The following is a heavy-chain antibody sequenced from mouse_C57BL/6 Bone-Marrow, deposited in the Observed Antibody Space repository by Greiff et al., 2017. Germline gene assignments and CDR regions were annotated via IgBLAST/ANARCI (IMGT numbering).Heavy chain of an antibody. D-gene: IGHD2-4*01. CDR2: ISSGSSTI. CDR1: GFTFSDYG. Sequence: DVHLVESGGGLVKPGGSLKLSCAASGFTFSDYGMHWVRQAPEKGLEWVAYISSGSSTIYYADTVKGRFTISRDNAKNTLFLQMTSLRSEDTAMXYCARRDYPFFDYWGQGTTLTVSS. V-gene: IGHV5-17*01. CDR3: ARRDYPFFDY. J-gene: IGHJ2*01.